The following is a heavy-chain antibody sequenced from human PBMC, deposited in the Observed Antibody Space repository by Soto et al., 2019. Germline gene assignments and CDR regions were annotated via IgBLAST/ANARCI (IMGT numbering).Heavy chain of an antibody. CDR3: ARDQFRIAAAGTIYYGRDV. V-gene: IGHV1-2*02. CDR1: GYTFRGCY. CDR2: INPNSGGT. D-gene: IGHD6-13*01. J-gene: IGHJ6*02. Sequence: GASVKVSCKASGYTFRGCYMHWVRQAPGQGLEWMGWINPNSGGTKSAEKFQGRVTMTRDTSISTAYMELSSLRSEDTAVYYCARDQFRIAAAGTIYYGRDVWGQGTTVTVSS.